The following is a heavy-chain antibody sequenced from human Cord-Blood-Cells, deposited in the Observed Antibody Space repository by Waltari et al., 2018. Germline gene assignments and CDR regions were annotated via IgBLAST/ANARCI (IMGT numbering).Heavy chain of an antibody. CDR2: ISYDGSNK. CDR3: AKDAQGAFDY. Sequence: QVQLVESGGGVVPPGRSLRLSCAGSGFTFSSYGMHWVRQAPGKGLEWVAVISYDGSNKYYADSVKGRFTISRDNSKNTLYLQMNSLRAEDTAVYYCAKDAQGAFDYWGQGTLVTVSS. J-gene: IGHJ4*02. V-gene: IGHV3-30*18. CDR1: GFTFSSYG.